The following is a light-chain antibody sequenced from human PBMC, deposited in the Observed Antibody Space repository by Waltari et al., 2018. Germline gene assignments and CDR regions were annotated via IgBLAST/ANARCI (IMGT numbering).Light chain of an antibody. CDR1: QSVLYSPDNKNY. CDR2: WAS. V-gene: IGKV4-1*01. J-gene: IGKJ2*01. CDR3: QEYFSAPYT. Sequence: DIVMTQSPDSLAVSLGGRATITSPSRQSVLYSPDNKNYLAWYQQKPGQPPKLLIYWASTRESGVPDRFSGSGSETDFTLTISSLQAEDVAVYYCQEYFSAPYTFGQGTKLEI.